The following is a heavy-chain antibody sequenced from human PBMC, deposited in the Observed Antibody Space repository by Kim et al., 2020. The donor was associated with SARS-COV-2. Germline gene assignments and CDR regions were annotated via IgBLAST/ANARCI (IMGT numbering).Heavy chain of an antibody. CDR2: IYYSGST. D-gene: IGHD4-17*01. V-gene: IGHV4-30-4*01. J-gene: IGHJ4*02. Sequence: SETLSLTCTVSGGSISSGDYYWSWIRQPPGKGLEWIGYIYYSGSTYYNPSLKSRVTISVDTSKNQFSLKLSSVTAADTAVYYCARTPLTTHSFDYWGQGTLVTGSS. CDR1: GGSISSGDYY. CDR3: ARTPLTTHSFDY.